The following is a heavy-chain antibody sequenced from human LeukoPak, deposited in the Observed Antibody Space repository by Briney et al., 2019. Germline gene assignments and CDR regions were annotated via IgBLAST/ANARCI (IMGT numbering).Heavy chain of an antibody. J-gene: IGHJ5*02. Sequence: PSETLSLTCTVSGYSISSGYYWGWIRQPPGKGLEWIGSIYHSGSTYYNPSLKSRVTISVDTSKNQFSLKLSSVTAADTAVYYCARGYMKMITFGGVIVNWFDPWGQGTLVTVSS. CDR3: ARGYMKMITFGGVIVNWFDP. CDR1: GYSISSGYY. CDR2: IYHSGST. V-gene: IGHV4-38-2*02. D-gene: IGHD3-16*02.